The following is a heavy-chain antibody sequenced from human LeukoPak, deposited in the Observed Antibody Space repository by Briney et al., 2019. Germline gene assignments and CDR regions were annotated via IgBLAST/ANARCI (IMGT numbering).Heavy chain of an antibody. CDR2: IDDDFTT. CDR1: GFTFSGKS. Sequence: GGSLRLSCTASGFTFSGKSMNWVRQAPGKGLEWVSLIDDDFTTKYADSVKGRFTISRDNAKNSLYLQMNSLRAEDTAVYYCARGSSGYQGYYFDYWGQGTLVTVSS. V-gene: IGHV3-66*01. J-gene: IGHJ4*02. CDR3: ARGSSGYQGYYFDY. D-gene: IGHD3-22*01.